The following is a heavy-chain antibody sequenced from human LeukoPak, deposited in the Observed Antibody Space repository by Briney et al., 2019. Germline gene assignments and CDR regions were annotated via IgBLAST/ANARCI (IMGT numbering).Heavy chain of an antibody. CDR2: IYPGDSDT. V-gene: IGHV5-51*01. CDR1: GYSFTSYW. Sequence: GESLKISCKGSGYSFTSYWIGWVRQMPGKGLEWMGIIYPGDSDTRYSPSFQGQVTISADKSISTAYLQWSSLKASDTAMYYCARMASAVTTPAQYYFDYWGQGTLVTVSS. D-gene: IGHD4-11*01. J-gene: IGHJ4*02. CDR3: ARMASAVTTPAQYYFDY.